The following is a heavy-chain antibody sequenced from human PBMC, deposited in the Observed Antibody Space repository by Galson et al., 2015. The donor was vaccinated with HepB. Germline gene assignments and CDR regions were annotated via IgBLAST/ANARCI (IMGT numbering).Heavy chain of an antibody. D-gene: IGHD2-21*02. CDR3: ARVGVTAGPHYFDY. V-gene: IGHV1-3*01. CDR1: GYTFTSYA. CDR2: INAGNGNT. J-gene: IGHJ4*02. Sequence: SVKVSCKASGYTFTSYAMHWVRQAPGQRLEWMGWINAGNGNTKYSQKFQGRVTITRDTSASTAYMELSSLRSEDTAVYYCARVGVTAGPHYFDYWGQGTLVTVSS.